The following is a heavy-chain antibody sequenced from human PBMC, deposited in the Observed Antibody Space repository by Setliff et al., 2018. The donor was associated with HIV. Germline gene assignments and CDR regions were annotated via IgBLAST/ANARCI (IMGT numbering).Heavy chain of an antibody. J-gene: IGHJ4*02. Sequence: GASVKVSCKASGYTFTSYGITWVRQAPGQGLEWMGWISPHSGDTRIPPTFRGRVIMSRDTSLDTAYVEVTGLRSDDTAVYYCAREGSVLLGRGIRYWGQGTLVTVSS. V-gene: IGHV1-2*02. CDR2: ISPHSGDT. CDR3: AREGSVLLGRGIRY. CDR1: GYTFTSYG. D-gene: IGHD3-10*01.